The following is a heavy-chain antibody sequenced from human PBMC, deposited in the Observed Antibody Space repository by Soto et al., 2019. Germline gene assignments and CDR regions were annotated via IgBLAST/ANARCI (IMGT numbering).Heavy chain of an antibody. CDR1: GFTFSSYW. CDR3: ARGLNDYGDLGLFDY. J-gene: IGHJ4*02. D-gene: IGHD4-17*01. V-gene: IGHV3-7*01. Sequence: GGSLRLSCAASGFTFSSYWMSWVRQAPGKGLEWVANIKQDGSEKYYVDSVKGRFTISRDNAKNSLYLQMNSLRAEDTAVYYCARGLNDYGDLGLFDYWGQGTLVTVSS. CDR2: IKQDGSEK.